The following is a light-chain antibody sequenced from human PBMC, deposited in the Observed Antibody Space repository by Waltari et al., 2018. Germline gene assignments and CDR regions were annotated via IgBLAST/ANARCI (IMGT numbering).Light chain of an antibody. CDR2: GAS. CDR1: EYVPSGY. V-gene: IGKV3-20*01. J-gene: IGKJ1*01. Sequence: DIVLTQYPGTLSLSPGDRATISCRASEYVPSGYLAWFQQKPGQAARPLIFGASSGATGIPETFSGRESGTEFTLTSSRLGTEDSAVYYCQQYGSLPWTSGQGPTVEIK. CDR3: QQYGSLPWT.